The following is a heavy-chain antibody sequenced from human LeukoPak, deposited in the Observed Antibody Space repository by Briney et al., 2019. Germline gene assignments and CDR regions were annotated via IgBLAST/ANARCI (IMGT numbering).Heavy chain of an antibody. CDR3: ARSRVGYMDV. CDR2: IYYSGST. V-gene: IGHV4-39*07. J-gene: IGHJ6*03. D-gene: IGHD3-10*01. CDR1: GGSISSSSYY. Sequence: SETLSLTCTVSGGSISSSSYYWGWIRQPPGKGLEWIGSIYYSGSTYYNPSLKSRVTISVDTSKNQFSLKLTSVTAADTAVYYCARSRVGYMDVWGKGTTVTISS.